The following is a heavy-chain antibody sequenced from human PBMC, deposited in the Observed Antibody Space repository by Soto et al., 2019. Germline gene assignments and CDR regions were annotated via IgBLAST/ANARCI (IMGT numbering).Heavy chain of an antibody. CDR3: ARHWQWLVGGMDV. CDR1: GYSFTSYW. Sequence: PXEFLKTSFKGSGYSFTSYWISWVRQIPGKGLEWMGRIDPSDSYTNYSPSFQGHVTISADKSISTAYLQWSSLKASDTAMYYCARHWQWLVGGMDVWGQGTTVTVSS. J-gene: IGHJ6*02. V-gene: IGHV5-10-1*01. D-gene: IGHD6-19*01. CDR2: IDPSDSYT.